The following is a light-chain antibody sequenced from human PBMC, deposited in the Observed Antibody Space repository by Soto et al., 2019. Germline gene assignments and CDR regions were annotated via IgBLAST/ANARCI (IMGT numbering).Light chain of an antibody. J-gene: IGKJ5*01. Sequence: DIQMTQSPSTLSASVGDRVTITCRASQGISSWVAWYQQKPGKAPKLLISVASSLQSGVPLRFSGSGSGTDFTLTISSLQPEDFATYYCQQSNSFPLTFGQGTRLEIK. V-gene: IGKV1D-12*01. CDR1: QGISSW. CDR2: VAS. CDR3: QQSNSFPLT.